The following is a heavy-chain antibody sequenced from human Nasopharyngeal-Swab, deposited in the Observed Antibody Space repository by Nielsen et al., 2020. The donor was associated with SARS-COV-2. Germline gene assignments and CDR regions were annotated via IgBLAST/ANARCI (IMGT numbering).Heavy chain of an antibody. J-gene: IGHJ6*02. CDR1: GFTFSSYS. D-gene: IGHD3-3*01. V-gene: IGHV3-21*01. Sequence: GGSLRPSCAASGFTFSSYSMNWVRQAPGKGLEWVSSISSSSSYIYYADSVKGRFTISRDNAKNSLYLQMNSLRAEDTAVYYCARDYTYYDFWSGYYSYYYYGMDVWGQGTTVTVSS. CDR3: ARDYTYYDFWSGYYSYYYYGMDV. CDR2: ISSSSSYI.